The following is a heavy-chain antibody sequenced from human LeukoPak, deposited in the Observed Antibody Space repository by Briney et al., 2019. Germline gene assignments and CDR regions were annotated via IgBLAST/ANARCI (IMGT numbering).Heavy chain of an antibody. J-gene: IGHJ4*02. V-gene: IGHV3-30*18. Sequence: PGGSLRLSCAASGFTFSNYGMHWVRQAPGKGLEWVAVISNDGSNKCYVDSVKGRFTISRDNSNNTVYLQMNSLRVEDTAVYYCAKWLYSGRYWTGKDYFDYWGQGTLVTVSS. D-gene: IGHD1-26*01. CDR3: AKWLYSGRYWTGKDYFDY. CDR1: GFTFSNYG. CDR2: ISNDGSNK.